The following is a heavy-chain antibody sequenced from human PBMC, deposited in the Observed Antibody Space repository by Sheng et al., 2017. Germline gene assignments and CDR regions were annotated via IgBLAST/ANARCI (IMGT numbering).Heavy chain of an antibody. CDR3: ARDPMYYDFWSGYSQGYMDV. Sequence: EVQLVESGGGLVQPGGSLRLSCAASGFTFSSYSMNWVRQAPGKGLEWVSYISSSSSTIYYADSVKGRFTISRDNAKNSLYLQMNSLRAEDTAVYYCARDPMYYDFWSGYSQGYMDVWGKGTTVTVSS. D-gene: IGHD3-3*01. CDR2: ISSSSSTI. J-gene: IGHJ6*03. V-gene: IGHV3-48*01. CDR1: GFTFSSYS.